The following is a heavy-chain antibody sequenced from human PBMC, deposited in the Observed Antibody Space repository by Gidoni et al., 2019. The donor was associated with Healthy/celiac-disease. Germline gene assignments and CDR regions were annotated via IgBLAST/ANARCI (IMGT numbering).Heavy chain of an antibody. V-gene: IGHV3-30*18. CDR3: AKDRGGVLLWFGNFDY. CDR1: GFTLSSYG. D-gene: IGHD3-10*01. Sequence: VQLVESGGGVVQPGRPLRLSCAASGFTLSSYGMHWVRQAPGKGLEWVAVISYDGSNKYYADSVKGRFTISRDNSKNTLYLQMNSLRAEDTAVYYCAKDRGGVLLWFGNFDYWGQGTLVTVSS. CDR2: ISYDGSNK. J-gene: IGHJ4*02.